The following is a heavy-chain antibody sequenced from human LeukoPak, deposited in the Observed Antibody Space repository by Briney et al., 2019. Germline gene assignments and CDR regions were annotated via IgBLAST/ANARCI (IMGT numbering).Heavy chain of an antibody. CDR1: GYTFTSYG. CDR2: ISAYNGNT. J-gene: IGHJ4*02. Sequence: GASVKVSCKASGYTFTSYGISWVRQAPGQGLEWMRWISAYNGNTNYAQKLQGRVTMTTDTSTSTAYMELRSLRSDDRAVYYCARDQGSLLDFLLWFGEHFDYWGQGTLVTVSS. D-gene: IGHD3-10*01. V-gene: IGHV1-18*01. CDR3: ARDQGSLLDFLLWFGEHFDY.